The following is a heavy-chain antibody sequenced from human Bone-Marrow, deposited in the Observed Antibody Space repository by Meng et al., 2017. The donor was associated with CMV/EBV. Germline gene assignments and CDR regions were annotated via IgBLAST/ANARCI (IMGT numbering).Heavy chain of an antibody. CDR2: IDWNSGNE. CDR3: ARGPTGQGQRPVNDAFDI. V-gene: IGHV3-9*01. CDR1: GFTFDDYA. D-gene: IGHD1-14*01. Sequence: SLKTSCTASGFTFDDYAMHWVRQVPGKGLEWVSGIDWNSGNEVYADSVKGRFTITTDNSKNSLYLQMNTLRADDAASYYGARGPTGQGQRPVNDAFDIWGQGTMVTVSS. J-gene: IGHJ3*02.